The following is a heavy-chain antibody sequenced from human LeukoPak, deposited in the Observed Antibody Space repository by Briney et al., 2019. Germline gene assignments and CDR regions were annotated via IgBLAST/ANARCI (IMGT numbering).Heavy chain of an antibody. J-gene: IGHJ4*02. D-gene: IGHD6-13*01. CDR1: GGSISSSSYY. CDR3: ASLPIAAAGASFDY. CDR2: IYYSGST. Sequence: PSETLSLTCTVSGGSISSSSYYWGWIRQPPGKRLEWIGSIYYSGSTYYNPSLKSRVTISVDTSKNQYSLKLSSVTAADTAVYYCASLPIAAAGASFDYWGQGTLVTVSS. V-gene: IGHV4-39*01.